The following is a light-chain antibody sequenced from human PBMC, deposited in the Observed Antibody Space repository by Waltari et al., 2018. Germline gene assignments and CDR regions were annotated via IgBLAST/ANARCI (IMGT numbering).Light chain of an antibody. V-gene: IGKV3-20*01. J-gene: IGKJ1*01. CDR1: QSVSNSY. CDR3: QQYGSSPRT. CDR2: GAS. Sequence: EIVLTQSPGPLSFSPGERATLSCRASQSVSNSYLAWYQQKPGQAPRLLIYGASTGATGIPDRFSGSGSGTDFTLTISRLEPEDFAVYYCQQYGSSPRTFGQGTKVEIK.